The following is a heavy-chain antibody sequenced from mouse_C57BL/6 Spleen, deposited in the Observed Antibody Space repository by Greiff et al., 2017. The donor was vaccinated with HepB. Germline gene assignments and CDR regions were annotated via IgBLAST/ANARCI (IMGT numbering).Heavy chain of an antibody. D-gene: IGHD4-1*01. Sequence: QVQLQQSGPELVKPGASVKISCKASGYAFSSSWMNWVKQRPGKGLEWIGRIYPGDGDTNYNGKFKGKATLTADKSSSTAYMQLSSLTSEDSAVYFCARRITGAMGYWGQGTSVTVSS. V-gene: IGHV1-82*01. CDR3: ARRITGAMGY. CDR2: IYPGDGDT. CDR1: GYAFSSSW. J-gene: IGHJ4*01.